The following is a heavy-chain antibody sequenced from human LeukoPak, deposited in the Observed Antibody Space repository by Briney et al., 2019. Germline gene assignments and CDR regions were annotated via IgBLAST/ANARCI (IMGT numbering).Heavy chain of an antibody. CDR3: ARWLCNGASCYYDY. CDR1: GFTFSSYA. Sequence: GGSLRLSCAASGFTFSSYAMHWVRQAPGKGLEYVSAISSNGGSTYYANSVKGRFTISRDNSKNTLYLQMDSLRADDTAIYYCARWLCNGASCYYDYWGQGTLVTVSS. J-gene: IGHJ4*02. CDR2: ISSNGGST. V-gene: IGHV3-64*01. D-gene: IGHD3-22*01.